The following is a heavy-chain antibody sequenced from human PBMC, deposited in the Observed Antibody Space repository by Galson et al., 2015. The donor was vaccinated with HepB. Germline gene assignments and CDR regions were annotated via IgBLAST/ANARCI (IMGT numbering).Heavy chain of an antibody. D-gene: IGHD2-2*01. CDR1: GFAFNNAW. CDR2: IKSKPDGGTT. CDR3: TTDVYFSSYWSWLDP. J-gene: IGHJ5*02. Sequence: SLRLSCAASGFAFNNAWMNWVRQAPGKGLEWVGRIKSKPDGGTTAYAAPVKGRFTISRDDSRNTLYLQMHSLKTDDTAVYYCTTDVYFSSYWSWLDPWGQGTLVTVSS. V-gene: IGHV3-15*01.